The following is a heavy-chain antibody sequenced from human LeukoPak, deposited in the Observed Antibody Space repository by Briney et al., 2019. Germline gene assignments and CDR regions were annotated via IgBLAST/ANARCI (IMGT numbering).Heavy chain of an antibody. CDR2: IYTSGST. D-gene: IGHD6-13*01. V-gene: IGHV4-4*09. J-gene: IGHJ3*02. CDR3: ARLGGSSWYFDAFDI. CDR1: GGSISSYY. Sequence: SETLSLTCTVSGGSISSYYWSWIRQPPGKGLEWIGYIYTSGSTNYNPSLKRRVTISVDTSKNQFSLKLSSVTAADTAVYYCARLGGSSWYFDAFDIWGQGTMVTVSS.